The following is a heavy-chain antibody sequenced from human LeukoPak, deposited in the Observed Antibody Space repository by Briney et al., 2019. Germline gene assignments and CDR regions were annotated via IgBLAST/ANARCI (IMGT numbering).Heavy chain of an antibody. D-gene: IGHD1-26*01. CDR3: AKSLLTTASGTGRAFDI. V-gene: IGHV3-23*01. Sequence: GGSLRLSCAASGFTFSSYGMHWVRQAPGKGLEWVSGISASGDVTFHADPLKGRFTISRDNSKNTLYLQMDSLRAEDTAKYYCAKSLLTTASGTGRAFDIWGQGTVVTVSA. CDR2: ISASGDVT. J-gene: IGHJ3*02. CDR1: GFTFSSYG.